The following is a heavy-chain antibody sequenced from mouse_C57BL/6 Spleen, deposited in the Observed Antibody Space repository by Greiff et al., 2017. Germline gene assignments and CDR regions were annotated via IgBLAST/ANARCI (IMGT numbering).Heavy chain of an antibody. D-gene: IGHD2-1*01. CDR3: TTGSYGNFYYFDY. CDR2: IDPENGDT. V-gene: IGHV14-4*01. J-gene: IGHJ2*01. Sequence: EVKLQESGAELVRPGASVKLSCTASGFNIKDDYMHWVKQRPEQGLEWIGWIDPENGDTEYASKFQGKATITAETSSNTAYLQLSSLTSEDTAVYYCTTGSYGNFYYFDYWGQGTTLTVSS. CDR1: GFNIKDDY.